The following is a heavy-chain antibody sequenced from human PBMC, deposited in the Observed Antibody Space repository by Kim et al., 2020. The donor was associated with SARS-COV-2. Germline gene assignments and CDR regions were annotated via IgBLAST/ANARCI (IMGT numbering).Heavy chain of an antibody. Sequence: PSFQGQVTISADKSISTAYLQWSSLKASDTAMYYCARLPEYYDSSGYIDYWGQGTLVTVSS. J-gene: IGHJ4*02. CDR3: ARLPEYYDSSGYIDY. D-gene: IGHD3-22*01. V-gene: IGHV5-51*01.